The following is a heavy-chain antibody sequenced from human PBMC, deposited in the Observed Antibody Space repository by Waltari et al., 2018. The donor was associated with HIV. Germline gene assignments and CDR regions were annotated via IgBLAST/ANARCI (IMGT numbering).Heavy chain of an antibody. CDR1: GFTFSDYY. V-gene: IGHV3-11*01. CDR2: ISRSVKTE. CDR3: ARGLYDVWSGFYPDY. J-gene: IGHJ4*02. Sequence: QAQLVESGGGLVKPGGSLRLSCAASGFTFSDYYMSWIRQAPGKGLEWISYISRSVKTEHYADSVKGRFTISRDNAKNSLYLQMNTLRAEDTAVYYCARGLYDVWSGFYPDYWGQGTLVSVSS. D-gene: IGHD3-3*01.